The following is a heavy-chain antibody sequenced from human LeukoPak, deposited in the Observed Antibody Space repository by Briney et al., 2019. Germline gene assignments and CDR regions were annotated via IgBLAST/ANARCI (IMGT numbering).Heavy chain of an antibody. D-gene: IGHD3-10*01. CDR1: GDSISSGDYS. CDR3: ARELWFVNAPGSWFDP. V-gene: IGHV4-30-2*01. J-gene: IGHJ5*02. Sequence: SQTLSLTCAVSGDSISSGDYSWSWIRQPSGRGLEWIGYIFHSGSSYYNPSLKSRVTISVDKSKNQFSLRLTSVTAADTAVYYCARELWFVNAPGSWFDPWGQGTLVTVSS. CDR2: IFHSGSS.